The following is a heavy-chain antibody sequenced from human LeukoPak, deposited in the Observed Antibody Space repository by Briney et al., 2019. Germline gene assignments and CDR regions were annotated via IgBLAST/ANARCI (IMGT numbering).Heavy chain of an antibody. CDR3: ARGNDYGAPFDY. Sequence: PSETLSLTCTVSGGSISSGGYYWSWIRQHPGKGLEWIGYIYYSGSTYYNPSLKSRVTISVDTSKNQFSLKLSSVTAADTAVYYCARGNDYGAPFDYWGQGTLVTVSS. CDR1: GGSISSGGYY. V-gene: IGHV4-31*03. CDR2: IYYSGST. D-gene: IGHD4-17*01. J-gene: IGHJ4*02.